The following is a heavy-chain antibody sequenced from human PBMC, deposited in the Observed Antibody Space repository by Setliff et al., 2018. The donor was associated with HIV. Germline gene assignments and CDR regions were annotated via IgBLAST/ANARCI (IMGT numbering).Heavy chain of an antibody. V-gene: IGHV1-69*05. D-gene: IGHD2-21*01. CDR3: ARDLAYCGGDCYYGMDV. CDR1: GGTFSSYV. Sequence: GASVKVSCKASGGTFSSYVISWVRQAPGQGPEWMGGIIPMYGVADYAQKFQGRVTITTDESTSTAYMELSSLRSEDTAVYYCARDLAYCGGDCYYGMDVWGQGTTVTVSS. CDR2: IIPMYGVA. J-gene: IGHJ6*02.